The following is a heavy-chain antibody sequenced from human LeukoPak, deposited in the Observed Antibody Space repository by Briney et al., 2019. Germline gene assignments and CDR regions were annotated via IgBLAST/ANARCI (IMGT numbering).Heavy chain of an antibody. D-gene: IGHD3-22*01. CDR3: ARGRVDYSDSSGRFDY. CDR2: IYYSGST. Sequence: PSETLSLTCTVSGGSISSSSYYWGWIRQPPGKGLEWIGSIYYSGSTYYNPSLKSRVTISVDTSKNQFSLNLSSVTAADTAVYYCARGRVDYSDSSGRFDYWGQGTLVTVSS. CDR1: GGSISSSSYY. V-gene: IGHV4-39*07. J-gene: IGHJ4*02.